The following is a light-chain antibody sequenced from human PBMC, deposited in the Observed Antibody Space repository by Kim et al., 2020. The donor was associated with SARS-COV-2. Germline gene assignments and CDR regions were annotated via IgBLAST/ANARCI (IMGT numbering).Light chain of an antibody. CDR3: QQYRSSPLT. CDR1: QSVSSSY. J-gene: IGKJ4*01. Sequence: SPGERATLSCRASQSVSSSYLAWYQQKPGQAPRLLIYGASSRATGIPDRFSGSGSGTDFTLTISRLEPEDFAVYYCQQYRSSPLTFGGGTKVEIK. CDR2: GAS. V-gene: IGKV3-20*01.